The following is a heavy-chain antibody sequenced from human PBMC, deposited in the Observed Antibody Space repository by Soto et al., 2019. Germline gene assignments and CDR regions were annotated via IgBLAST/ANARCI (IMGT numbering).Heavy chain of an antibody. CDR1: GDSISNDNW. Sequence: QVQLQESGPGLVKPSGTLSLTCAVSGDSISNDNWWSWVRQPPGKGLEWIGEIYHSGATNYNPSLPSRGTSSVGRSKNQFSLGLPCITAADTAVFFCAMNGGDSLALWGQGAMVTVSS. CDR2: IYHSGAT. CDR3: AMNGGDSLAL. V-gene: IGHV4-4*02. D-gene: IGHD3-10*01. J-gene: IGHJ3*01.